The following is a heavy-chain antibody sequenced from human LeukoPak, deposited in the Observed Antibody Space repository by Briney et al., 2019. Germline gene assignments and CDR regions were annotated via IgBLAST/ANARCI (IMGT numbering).Heavy chain of an antibody. J-gene: IGHJ4*02. CDR1: GYTFTGYY. CDR3: ARTTGHVVVVAATHLGY. D-gene: IGHD2-15*01. Sequence: ASVKVSCKASGYTFTGYYMHWVRQAPGQGLEWVGWINPNSGGTNYAQKFQGRVTMTRDTSISTAYMELSRLRSDDTAVYYCARTTGHVVVVAATHLGYWGQGTLVTVSS. V-gene: IGHV1-2*02. CDR2: INPNSGGT.